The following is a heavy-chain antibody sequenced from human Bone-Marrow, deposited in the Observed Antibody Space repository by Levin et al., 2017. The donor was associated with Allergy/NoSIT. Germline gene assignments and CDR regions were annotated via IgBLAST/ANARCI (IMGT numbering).Heavy chain of an antibody. CDR2: IGTAADS. V-gene: IGHV3-13*04. CDR3: ARVALPRYCTSTSCSDSGYYFDY. CDR1: GFTFSSYD. D-gene: IGHD2-2*01. Sequence: ETLSLTCAASGFTFSSYDMHCVRQATGRGLEWVSAIGTAADSYYSGSVKGRFTVSRDNAKNSFYLQMNSLRAGDTAVYYCARVALPRYCTSTSCSDSGYYFDYWGQGTLVTVSS. J-gene: IGHJ4*02.